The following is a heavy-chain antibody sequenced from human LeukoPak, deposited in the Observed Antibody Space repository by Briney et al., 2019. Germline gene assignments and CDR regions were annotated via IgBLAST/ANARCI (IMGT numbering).Heavy chain of an antibody. V-gene: IGHV4-4*07. CDR1: GGSISSYY. CDR2: MYSDGST. D-gene: IGHD1-26*01. J-gene: IGHJ3*01. CDR3: ARAIVGVTDAFDV. Sequence: SETLSLTCTVSGGSISSYYWSWIRQPAGKGLEWIGRMYSDGSTNYNPSVRSRVTMSIDTSKKHFSLKVTSVTAADTAVYYCARAIVGVTDAFDVWGLGTTVTVSS.